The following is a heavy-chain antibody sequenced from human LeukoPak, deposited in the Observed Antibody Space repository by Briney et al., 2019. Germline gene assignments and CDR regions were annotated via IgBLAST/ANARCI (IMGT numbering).Heavy chain of an antibody. CDR1: GGSISSYN. J-gene: IGHJ6*03. CDR3: ARGGPSTPEDYYMDV. V-gene: IGHV4-59*01. D-gene: IGHD1-14*01. Sequence: SETLSLTCTVSGGSISSYNWSWIRQPPGKGLEWIGYIYYSGSTNYNPSLKSRVTISVDTSKNQFSLKLSSVTAADTAVYYCARGGPSTPEDYYMDVWGKGTTVTVSS. CDR2: IYYSGST.